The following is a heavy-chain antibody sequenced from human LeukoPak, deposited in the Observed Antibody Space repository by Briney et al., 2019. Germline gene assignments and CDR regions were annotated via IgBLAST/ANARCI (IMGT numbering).Heavy chain of an antibody. Sequence: TAGGSLRLSCAASGFTFSDYYMSWIRQAPGKGLEWVSYISSSGSTIYYADSVKGRFTISRDNSKNTLYLQMNSLRAEDTGVYYCAGVYDYPDYWGQGTLVTVSS. CDR2: ISSSGSTI. CDR1: GFTFSDYY. V-gene: IGHV3-11*04. CDR3: AGVYDYPDY. J-gene: IGHJ4*02. D-gene: IGHD4-11*01.